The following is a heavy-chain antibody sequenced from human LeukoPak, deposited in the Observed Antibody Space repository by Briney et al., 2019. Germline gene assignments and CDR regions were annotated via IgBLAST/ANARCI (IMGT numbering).Heavy chain of an antibody. CDR1: GFTFSSYG. CDR2: ISYDGSNK. Sequence: GGSLRLSCAASGFTFSSYGMHWVRQAPGKGLEWVAVISYDGSNKYYADSVKGRFTISRDNSKNTLYLQMNSLRAEDTAVYYCAKKSAVWFDPWGQGTLVTVSS. J-gene: IGHJ5*02. CDR3: AKKSAVWFDP. V-gene: IGHV3-30*18.